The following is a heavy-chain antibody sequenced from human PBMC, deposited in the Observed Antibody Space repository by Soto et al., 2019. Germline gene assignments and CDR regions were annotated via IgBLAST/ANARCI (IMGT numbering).Heavy chain of an antibody. V-gene: IGHV1-18*01. CDR3: AGGTISTSHYYYYGMDV. CDR1: GYTFTSYG. Sequence: QVQLVQSGAEMKKPGASVKVSCKASGYTFTSYGISWVRQAPGEGLEWMGWISAYNGNTNYAQKLQGRVTMTTDTSTSTAYMELRSLRADDTAVYYCAGGTISTSHYYYYGMDVWGQGTTVTVSS. J-gene: IGHJ6*02. CDR2: ISAYNGNT. D-gene: IGHD2-2*01.